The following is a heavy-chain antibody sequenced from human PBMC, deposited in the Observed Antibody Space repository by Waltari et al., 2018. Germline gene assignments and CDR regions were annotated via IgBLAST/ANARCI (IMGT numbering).Heavy chain of an antibody. D-gene: IGHD3-16*01. J-gene: IGHJ5*02. Sequence: QVHLLQSGPEVRKPGSSVKVSCQASGGTFNNHVFTWVRQAPGQGLEWMGRIIPILGQTTYSQRFQGRVTMTADKSTKRTYMGLASLRSEDMALYYGASGHSYISNSRHYGPFDLWGQGTLITVSS. V-gene: IGHV1-69*02. CDR3: ASGHSYISNSRHYGPFDL. CDR2: IIPILGQT. CDR1: GGTFNNHV.